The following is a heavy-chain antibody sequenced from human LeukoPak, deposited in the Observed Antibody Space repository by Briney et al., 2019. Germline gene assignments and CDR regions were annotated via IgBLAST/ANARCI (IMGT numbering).Heavy chain of an antibody. CDR2: IYYSGST. J-gene: IGHJ5*01. Sequence: SETLSLTCTVSGGSISSGGYYWSWIRQHPGKGLEWIGYIYYSGSTYYNPSLKSRVTISVDTSKNQFSLKLSSVTAADTAVYYCAGDMRGSAKVWFDSWGQGVQVIVSS. D-gene: IGHD3-10*01. V-gene: IGHV4-31*03. CDR1: GGSISSGGYY. CDR3: AGDMRGSAKVWFDS.